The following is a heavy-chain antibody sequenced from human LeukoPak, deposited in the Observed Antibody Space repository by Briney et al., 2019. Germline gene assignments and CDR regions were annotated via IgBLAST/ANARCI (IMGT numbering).Heavy chain of an antibody. CDR3: ARGYCSGGSCFYFDY. V-gene: IGHV3-30*04. Sequence: GRSLRLSCAASGFTFSSYAMHWVRQAPGKGLEWVAVISYDGSNKYYADSVKGRFTISRDNSKNTLYLQMNSLRAEDTAVYYCARGYCSGGSCFYFDYWGQGTLVTVSS. CDR1: GFTFSSYA. J-gene: IGHJ4*02. CDR2: ISYDGSNK. D-gene: IGHD2-15*01.